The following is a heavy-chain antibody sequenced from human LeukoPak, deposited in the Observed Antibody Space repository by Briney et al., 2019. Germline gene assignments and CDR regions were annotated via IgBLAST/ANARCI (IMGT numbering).Heavy chain of an antibody. CDR2: MYYSGST. V-gene: IGHV4-39*02. J-gene: IGHJ4*02. D-gene: IGHD2-15*01. CDR1: GGSISSSGYY. CDR3: ARPGYCSGGSCSDY. Sequence: SETLSLTCTVSGGSISSSGYYWGWIRQPPGKGLEWIGSMYYSGSTYYNPSLKSRVTISVDTSKNHFSLKLSSVTAADTAVYYCARPGYCSGGSCSDYWGQGTLVTVSS.